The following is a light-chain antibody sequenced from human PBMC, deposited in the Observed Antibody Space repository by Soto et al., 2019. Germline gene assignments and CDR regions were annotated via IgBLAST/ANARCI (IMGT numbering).Light chain of an antibody. CDR2: GAS. J-gene: IGKJ5*01. CDR1: QSISSN. Sequence: VMTQSPATLSVSPGERATLSCRASQSISSNLAWYQQKPGQAPRLLIYGASTRVTGIPARFSGSGSGTEFTLTISSLQSEDFAVYYCQQRSNWPITFGQGTRLEIK. V-gene: IGKV3-15*01. CDR3: QQRSNWPIT.